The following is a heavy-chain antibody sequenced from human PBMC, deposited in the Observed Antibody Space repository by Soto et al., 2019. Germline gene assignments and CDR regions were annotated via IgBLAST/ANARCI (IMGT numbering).Heavy chain of an antibody. V-gene: IGHV4-4*07. CDR2: IYTSGST. J-gene: IGHJ5*02. CDR3: ARDRTPRYCTNGVCYTAGFDP. D-gene: IGHD2-8*01. Sequence: SETLSLTCTVSGGSISSYYWSWIRQPAGKGLEWIGRIYTSGSTNYNPSLKSRVTMSVDTSKNQFSLKLRSVTAADTAVYYCARDRTPRYCTNGVCYTAGFDPWGQGTLVTVSS. CDR1: GGSISSYY.